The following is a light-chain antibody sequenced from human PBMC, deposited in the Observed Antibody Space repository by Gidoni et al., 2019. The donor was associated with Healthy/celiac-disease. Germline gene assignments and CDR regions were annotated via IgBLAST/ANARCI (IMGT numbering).Light chain of an antibody. Sequence: SYELTQPPSVSVSPGQTARITCSGDALPKQYAYWYQQKPGQAPVLVIYKDRERPSGIPERFSGSSSGTTVTLTISGVQAEDEADYYCQSADSSVHYVFGTGTKVTVL. CDR2: KDR. CDR1: ALPKQY. CDR3: QSADSSVHYV. V-gene: IGLV3-25*03. J-gene: IGLJ1*01.